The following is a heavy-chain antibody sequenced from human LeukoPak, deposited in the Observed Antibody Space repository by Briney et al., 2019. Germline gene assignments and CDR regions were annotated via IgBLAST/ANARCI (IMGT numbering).Heavy chain of an antibody. CDR3: ASNYFGSGSYYRFVY. J-gene: IGHJ4*02. CDR2: IYYSGST. CDR1: GGSISSYY. V-gene: IGHV4-59*08. Sequence: SETLSLTCTVSGGSISSYYWSWIRQPPGKGLEWIGYIYYSGSTNYNPSLKSRVTISVDTSKNQFSLKLSSVTAADTAVYYCASNYFGSGSYYRFVYWGQGTLVTVSS. D-gene: IGHD3-10*01.